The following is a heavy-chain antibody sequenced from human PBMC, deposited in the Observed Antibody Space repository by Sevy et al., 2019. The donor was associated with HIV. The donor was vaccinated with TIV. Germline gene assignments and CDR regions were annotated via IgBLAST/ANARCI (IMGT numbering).Heavy chain of an antibody. J-gene: IGHJ3*02. Sequence: GGSLRLSCAASGFTFSSYAMNWVRQAPGKGLEWVSSIIGDGDIAYYADSVKGRFTISTDKSKNTLYLQMQSLRAEDTAVYYCAGGRYDSSGSFDAFDIWGQGTMVTVSS. CDR1: GFTFSSYA. CDR3: AGGRYDSSGSFDAFDI. D-gene: IGHD3-22*01. CDR2: IIGDGDIA. V-gene: IGHV3-23*01.